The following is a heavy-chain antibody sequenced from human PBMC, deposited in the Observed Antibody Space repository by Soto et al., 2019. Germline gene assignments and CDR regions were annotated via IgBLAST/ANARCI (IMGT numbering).Heavy chain of an antibody. CDR1: GVSISSNYY. J-gene: IGHJ4*02. CDR2: ISHIGSV. D-gene: IGHD6-19*01. Sequence: QVLLQESGPGLVQPSGTLSLSCVVSGVSISSNYYWGWVRQPPGKGLEWLGDISHIGSVNYNPSLKSRVTRSMDKCQNQFSLKVNSVPAADTAVCYGARSFGWYAIDYWGQGTLVIVSS. CDR3: ARSFGWYAIDY. V-gene: IGHV4-4*02.